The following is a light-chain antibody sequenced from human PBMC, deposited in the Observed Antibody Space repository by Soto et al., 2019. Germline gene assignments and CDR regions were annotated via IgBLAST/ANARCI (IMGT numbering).Light chain of an antibody. Sequence: PSSLSASVGDRVTITCRASQGISSYLAWYQQKPGKAPKLLIYAASTLQSGVPSRFSGSGSGAEFTLTISSLQPDDFATYYCQQYNTYSRTFGQGTKVDIK. V-gene: IGKV1-9*01. CDR1: QGISSY. CDR2: AAS. J-gene: IGKJ1*01. CDR3: QQYNTYSRT.